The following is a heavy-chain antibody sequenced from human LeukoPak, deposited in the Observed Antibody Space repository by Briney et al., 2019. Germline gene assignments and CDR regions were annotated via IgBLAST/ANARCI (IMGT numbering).Heavy chain of an antibody. D-gene: IGHD3-16*01. V-gene: IGHV3-48*01. CDR1: GFTFSSYS. CDR3: ARASTGEAGG. J-gene: IGHJ4*02. Sequence: GGSLRLSCAASGFTFSSYSMNWVRQAPGKGLEWVSYISSSSSTIYYADSVKGRFTISRDNSKNTLYLQMNSLRAEDTAVYYCARASTGEAGGWGQGTLVTVSS. CDR2: ISSSSSTI.